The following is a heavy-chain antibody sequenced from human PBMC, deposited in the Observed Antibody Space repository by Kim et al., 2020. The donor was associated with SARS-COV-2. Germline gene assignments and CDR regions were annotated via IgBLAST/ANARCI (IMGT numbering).Heavy chain of an antibody. V-gene: IGHV3-23*01. CDR3: AKALKYSSSSPFDY. Sequence: ADSVKGRFTISRDNSKNTLYLQMNSLRAEDTAVYYCAKALKYSSSSPFDYWGQGTLVTVSS. D-gene: IGHD6-6*01. J-gene: IGHJ4*02.